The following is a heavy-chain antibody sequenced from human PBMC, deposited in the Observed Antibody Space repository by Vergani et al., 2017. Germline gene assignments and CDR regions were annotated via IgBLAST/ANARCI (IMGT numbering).Heavy chain of an antibody. CDR2: ISSSRSYI. Sequence: EVQLVESGGGLVKPGGSLRLSCAASGFTFSSYSMNWVRQAPGKGLEWVSSISSSRSYIYYADSVKGRFTISRDNAKNSLYLQMNSLRAEDTAVYYCARGSYDILTGYYHYYYYYGMDVWGQGTTVTVSS. V-gene: IGHV3-21*01. D-gene: IGHD3-9*01. CDR1: GFTFSSYS. CDR3: ARGSYDILTGYYHYYYYYGMDV. J-gene: IGHJ6*02.